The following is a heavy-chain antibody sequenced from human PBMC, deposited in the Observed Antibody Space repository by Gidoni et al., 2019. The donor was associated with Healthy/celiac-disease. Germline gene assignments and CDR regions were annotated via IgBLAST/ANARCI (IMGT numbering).Heavy chain of an antibody. CDR1: GFTFSSYG. CDR2: IWYDGSNK. V-gene: IGHV3-33*01. CDR3: ARDSAYCSSTSCYFYYYYGMDV. J-gene: IGHJ6*02. D-gene: IGHD2-2*01. Sequence: QVQLVESGGGVVQPGRSLRLSCAASGFTFSSYGMHWVRQAPGKGLEWVAVIWYDGSNKYYADSVKGRFTISRDNSKNTLYLQMNSLRAEDTAVYYCARDSAYCSSTSCYFYYYYGMDVWGQGTTVTVSS.